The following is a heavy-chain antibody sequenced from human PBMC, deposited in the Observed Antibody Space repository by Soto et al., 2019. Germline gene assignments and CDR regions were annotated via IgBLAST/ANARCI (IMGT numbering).Heavy chain of an antibody. CDR2: IIPILGIA. CDR3: ARDGSGSYYNYFQH. D-gene: IGHD3-10*01. Sequence: SVKVSCKASGYTFTSYYMHWVRQAPGQGLEWMGRIIPILGIANYAQKFQGRVTITADKSTSTAYMELSSLRSEDTAVYYCARDGSGSYYNYFQHWGQGTLVTVSS. V-gene: IGHV1-69*04. CDR1: GYTFTSYY. J-gene: IGHJ1*01.